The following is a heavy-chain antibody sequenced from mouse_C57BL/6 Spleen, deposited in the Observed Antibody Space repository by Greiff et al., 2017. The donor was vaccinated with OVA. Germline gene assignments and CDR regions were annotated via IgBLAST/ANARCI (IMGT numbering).Heavy chain of an antibody. CDR3: ARQTLSYDFDY. J-gene: IGHJ2*01. V-gene: IGHV5-9*01. CDR2: ISGGGGNT. Sequence: EVMLVESGGGLVKPGGSLKLSCAASGFTFSSYTMSWVRQTPEKRLEWVATISGGGGNTYYPDSVKGRFTISRDNAKNTLYLQMSSLRSEDTALYYCARQTLSYDFDYWGQGTTLTVSS. D-gene: IGHD2-12*01. CDR1: GFTFSSYT.